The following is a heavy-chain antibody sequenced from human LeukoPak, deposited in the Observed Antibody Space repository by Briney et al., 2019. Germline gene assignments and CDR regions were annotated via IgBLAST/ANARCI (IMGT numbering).Heavy chain of an antibody. CDR1: GGTFSSYA. V-gene: IGHV1-69*13. D-gene: IGHD3-16*02. CDR2: TMPIFGTA. Sequence: SVKVSCKASGGTFSSYAISWVRQAPGQGLEWMGGTMPIFGTANYAQKFQGRVTITADESTSTAYMELSSLRSEDTAVYYCARDSSLRPNWFDPWGQGTLVTVSS. J-gene: IGHJ5*02. CDR3: ARDSSLRPNWFDP.